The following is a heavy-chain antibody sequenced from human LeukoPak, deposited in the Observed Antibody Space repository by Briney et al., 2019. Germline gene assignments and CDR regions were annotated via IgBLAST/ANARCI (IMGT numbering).Heavy chain of an antibody. D-gene: IGHD4-17*01. CDR1: GYTFTGYY. CDR3: ARSTTVTTPMDV. J-gene: IGHJ6*02. V-gene: IGHV1-69*02. CDR2: IIPILGIA. Sequence: GASVKVSCKASGYTFTGYYMHWVRQAPGQGLEWMGRIIPILGIANYAQKFQGRVTITADKSTSTAYMELSSLRSEDTAVYYCARSTTVTTPMDVWGQGTTVTVSS.